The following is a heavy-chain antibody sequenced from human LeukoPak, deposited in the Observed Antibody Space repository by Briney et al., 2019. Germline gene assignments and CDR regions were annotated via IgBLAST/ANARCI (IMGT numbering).Heavy chain of an antibody. Sequence: GGSLRLSCAASGFTFSSYWMSWVRQAPGKGLEWVANIKQDGSEKYYVDSVKGRFTISRDNAKNSLYLQMNSLRAEDTAVYYCAGPTNQLYNWFDPWGQGTLVTVSS. CDR1: GFTFSSYW. CDR2: IKQDGSEK. J-gene: IGHJ5*02. D-gene: IGHD1-14*01. CDR3: AGPTNQLYNWFDP. V-gene: IGHV3-7*01.